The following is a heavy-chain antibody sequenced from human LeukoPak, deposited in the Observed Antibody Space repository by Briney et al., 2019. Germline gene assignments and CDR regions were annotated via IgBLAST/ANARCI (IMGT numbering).Heavy chain of an antibody. J-gene: IGHJ6*03. CDR2: ISGSGGST. CDR1: GFTFSSYA. CDR3: ARGYYYSYYMDV. Sequence: GGSLRLSCVAPGFTFSSYAMSWVRQAPGKGLEWVSPISGSGGSTYYADSVKGRFTISRDNSKNTLYLQMDSLRAEDTAVYYCARGYYYSYYMDVWGKGTTVTVSS. V-gene: IGHV3-23*01.